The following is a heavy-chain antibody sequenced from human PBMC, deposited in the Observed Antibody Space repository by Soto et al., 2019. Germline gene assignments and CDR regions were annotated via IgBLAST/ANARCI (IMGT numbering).Heavy chain of an antibody. V-gene: IGHV1-18*04. CDR3: ASEGPSTTSLPTRYFDY. CDR2: ISVYNGNT. J-gene: IGHJ4*02. CDR1: GYTFGAYG. Sequence: QVQLVQSGPDVMKPGASVKVSCEASGYTFGAYGISWVRQAPGQGLAWMGWISVYNGNTNYAQKFQGRVAMTIETSTRTAYMELWRLGHDDTSMYYCASEGPSTTSLPTRYFDYWGQGTRVTVSS. D-gene: IGHD2-2*01.